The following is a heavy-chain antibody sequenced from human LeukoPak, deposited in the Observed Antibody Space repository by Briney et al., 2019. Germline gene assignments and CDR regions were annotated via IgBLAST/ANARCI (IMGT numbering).Heavy chain of an antibody. CDR3: ARESGYDILTGYKYYFDY. D-gene: IGHD3-9*01. V-gene: IGHV1-46*01. Sequence: ASVKVSCKAFGYTFTSYYMHWVRQAPGQGLEWMGMINPSGGSTSYAQKFQGRVTMTRDTSTSTVYMELSSLRSEDTAVYYCARESGYDILTGYKYYFDYWGQGTLVTVSS. CDR2: INPSGGST. CDR1: GYTFTSYY. J-gene: IGHJ4*02.